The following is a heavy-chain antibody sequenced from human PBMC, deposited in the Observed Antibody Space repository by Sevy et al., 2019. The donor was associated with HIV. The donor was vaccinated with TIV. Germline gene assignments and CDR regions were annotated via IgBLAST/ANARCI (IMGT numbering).Heavy chain of an antibody. D-gene: IGHD3-22*01. CDR1: GFIFSNYG. V-gene: IGHV3-33*01. CDR2: IWYDGSSK. J-gene: IGHJ4*02. CDR3: SRGASYYHSSGSQPNFDF. Sequence: GGSLRLSCAASGFIFSNYGMHWVRQAPGKGLEWVALIWYDGSSKYYGDSVKGRFTISRDNSKNTMDLQMNSLRVEDTAVYYCSRGASYYHSSGSQPNFDFWGQGTLVTVSS.